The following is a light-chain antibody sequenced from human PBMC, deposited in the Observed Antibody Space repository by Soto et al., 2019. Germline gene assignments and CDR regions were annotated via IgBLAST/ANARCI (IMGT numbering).Light chain of an antibody. CDR2: YDS. V-gene: IGLV3-21*04. Sequence: SYELTQPPSVSVAPGKTARITCGGNNIGSKSEHWYQQKPGQAPVLVIYYDSDRPSGIPERFSGSNSGNTATLTISRGEAGDEADYYCQVWDSSRDHLVFGVGTKLTVL. CDR1: NIGSKS. J-gene: IGLJ2*01. CDR3: QVWDSSRDHLV.